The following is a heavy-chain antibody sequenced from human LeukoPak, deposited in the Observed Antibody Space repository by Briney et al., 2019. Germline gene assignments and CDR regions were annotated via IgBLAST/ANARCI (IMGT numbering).Heavy chain of an antibody. D-gene: IGHD6-25*01. V-gene: IGHV3-11*05. J-gene: IGHJ6*02. CDR3: ARDLAADKRALDV. Sequence: PGGSLRLSCVASGFSLSDHHMTWIRQAPGKGLEWLSFIATGSRFTEWADSVRGRSTISRDDATNSLYLQLNNLRADDTAVYYCARDLAADKRALDVWGQGTAVIVAS. CDR1: GFSLSDHH. CDR2: IATGSRFT.